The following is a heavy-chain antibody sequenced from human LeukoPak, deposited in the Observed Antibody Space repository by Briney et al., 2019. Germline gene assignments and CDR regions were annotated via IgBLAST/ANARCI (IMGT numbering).Heavy chain of an antibody. CDR1: GYSITTNYY. J-gene: IGHJ6*03. CDR3: VTPRSWELSDMAV. D-gene: IGHD1-26*01. Sequence: SETLSLTCTVSGYSITTNYYWAWIRQSPGTGLEWIGSVYHNGETYYNPSLKSRVIISVDTSKYEFSLRLTSVTAADTAVYYCVTPRSWELSDMAVWGKGTTVIVSS. V-gene: IGHV4-38-2*02. CDR2: VYHNGET.